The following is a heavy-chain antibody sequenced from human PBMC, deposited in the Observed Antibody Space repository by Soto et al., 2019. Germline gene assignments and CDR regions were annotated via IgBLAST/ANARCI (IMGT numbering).Heavy chain of an antibody. CDR2: IRSKANSYAA. V-gene: IGHV3-73*01. Sequence: PGGSLRLSCAASGFTFSGSAMHGVRQSSGKGLGGVGRIRSKANSYAAAYAASVKGRFTFSRDDSKNTAYLQMNSLKTEDTAVYYCTRVSYGSGSYYKNYWGQGTLVTVSS. CDR1: GFTFSGSA. CDR3: TRVSYGSGSYYKNY. J-gene: IGHJ4*02. D-gene: IGHD3-10*01.